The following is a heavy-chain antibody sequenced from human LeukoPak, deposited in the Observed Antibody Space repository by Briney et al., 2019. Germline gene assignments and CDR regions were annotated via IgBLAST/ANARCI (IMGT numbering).Heavy chain of an antibody. V-gene: IGHV4-4*02. CDR2: IYHSGST. Sequence: SETLSLTCAVSGGSISSSNWWSWVRQPPGKGLEWIGEIYHSGSTNYNPSLKSRVTISVDKSKNQFSLKLSSVTAADTAVYYCARDMEDSSGYSRQGYWGQGTLVTVSS. CDR1: GGSISSSNW. D-gene: IGHD3-22*01. CDR3: ARDMEDSSGYSRQGY. J-gene: IGHJ4*02.